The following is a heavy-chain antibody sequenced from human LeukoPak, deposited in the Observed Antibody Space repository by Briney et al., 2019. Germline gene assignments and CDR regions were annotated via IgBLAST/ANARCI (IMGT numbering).Heavy chain of an antibody. D-gene: IGHD4-17*01. CDR1: GGSVSSGTYY. Sequence: SETLSLTCTVSGGSVSSGTYYWSWIRQPPGKGLEWIGYIYYSGSTNYSPSLKSRVTISADTSKNQFSLKLTSVTVADTAVYYCARNYGDSLYYFDYWGQGTLATVSS. J-gene: IGHJ4*02. V-gene: IGHV4-61*01. CDR3: ARNYGDSLYYFDY. CDR2: IYYSGST.